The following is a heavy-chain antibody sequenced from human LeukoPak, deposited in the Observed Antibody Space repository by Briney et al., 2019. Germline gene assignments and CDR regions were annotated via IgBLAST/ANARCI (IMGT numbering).Heavy chain of an antibody. CDR3: APDLRGAAWSLDY. CDR2: ISDSGTSA. CDR1: EFTFSSYA. D-gene: IGHD2-15*01. V-gene: IGHV3-23*01. J-gene: IGHJ4*02. Sequence: PGGSLRLSCAASEFTFSSYAMQWVRQAPGKGLEWVSVISDSGTSAYYTDSVNGRFTISRDNSKNTLYLEMNSLRVEDTAIYYCAPDLRGAAWSLDYWGQGTLVTVSS.